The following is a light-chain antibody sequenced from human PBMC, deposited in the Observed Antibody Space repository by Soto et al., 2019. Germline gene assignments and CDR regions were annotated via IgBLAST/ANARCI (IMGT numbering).Light chain of an antibody. CDR2: EVT. CDR3: SSYTSRSTLV. V-gene: IGLV2-14*01. J-gene: IGLJ1*01. CDR1: ISDVGGYNY. Sequence: QSVLTQPASVSGSPGQSITISCTGTISDVGGYNYVSWHQQHPGKAPKLMIYEVTNLPSGVSNRFSGSKCGNTASLTISGLQAEDEADYYCSSYTSRSTLVFGTGTKVTVL.